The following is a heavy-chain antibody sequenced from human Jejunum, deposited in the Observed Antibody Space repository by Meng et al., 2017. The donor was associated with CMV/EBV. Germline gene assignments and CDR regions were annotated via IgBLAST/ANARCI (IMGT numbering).Heavy chain of an antibody. V-gene: IGHV1-2*02. CDR2: INPHNDGP. J-gene: IGHJ4*02. CDR1: GYSFNNYF. D-gene: IGHD5-12*01. Sequence: ASGYSFNNYFIHWMRQAPGQGLEWMGWINPHNDGPAYAEKFQGRITLTTDRSMQTAYLELTSLTSDDTAVYYCARKTGDDSYFDFWGQGTRVTVSS. CDR3: ARKTGDDSYFDF.